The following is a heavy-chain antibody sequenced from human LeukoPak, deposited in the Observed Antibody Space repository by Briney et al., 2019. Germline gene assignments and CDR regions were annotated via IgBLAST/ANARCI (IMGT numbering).Heavy chain of an antibody. CDR3: AKHKEIAVAGYLDY. Sequence: GGSLRLSCAASGFTFSSYSMNWVRQAPGKGLEFVACIKQDGNEKHYVGSVKGRFTVSRDTATNSLHLQMNSLRVEDTALYYCAKHKEIAVAGYLDYWGQGTLVTVSS. CDR2: IKQDGNEK. J-gene: IGHJ4*02. D-gene: IGHD6-19*01. CDR1: GFTFSSYS. V-gene: IGHV3-7*03.